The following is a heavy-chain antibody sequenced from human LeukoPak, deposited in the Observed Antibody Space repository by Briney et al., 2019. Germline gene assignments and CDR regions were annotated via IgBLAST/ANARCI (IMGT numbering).Heavy chain of an antibody. CDR1: GFTFSSYG. D-gene: IGHD3-22*01. V-gene: IGHV3-30*02. CDR2: IRYDGSNK. CDR3: AKVWDERSGYLQYYFDY. J-gene: IGHJ4*02. Sequence: GGSLRLSCAASGFTFSSYGMQWVRQAPGKGLEWVAFIRYDGSNKYYADSVKGRFTISRDNSKNAVYLQMSSLRAEDTAVYYCAKVWDERSGYLQYYFDYWGQGTLVTVSS.